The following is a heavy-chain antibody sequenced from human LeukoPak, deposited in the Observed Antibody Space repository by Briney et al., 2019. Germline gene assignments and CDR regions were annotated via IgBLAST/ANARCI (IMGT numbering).Heavy chain of an antibody. V-gene: IGHV4-34*01. CDR3: ARGQGATVPQVGKNWFDP. D-gene: IGHD1-26*01. Sequence: PSETLSLTCAVYIDSFSNYHWNWIRQTPAKGMEWIGEVNESGGTNISPSLRSRVILSVDTSNDQFSLKLISVTVADTAIYYCARGQGATVPQVGKNWFDPWGQGTRVTVSS. J-gene: IGHJ5*02. CDR1: IDSFSNYH. CDR2: VNESGGT.